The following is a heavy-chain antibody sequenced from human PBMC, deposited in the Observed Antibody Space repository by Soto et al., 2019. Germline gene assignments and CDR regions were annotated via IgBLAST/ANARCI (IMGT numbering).Heavy chain of an antibody. V-gene: IGHV1-69*02. J-gene: IGHJ4*02. CDR3: AITYCRDNSCPRDFDF. D-gene: IGHD2-21*01. CDR2: FIPILDMA. CDR1: GGTFNTYT. Sequence: QVVQSGAEVKKPEASVKVSCKPSGGTFNTYTGNLVRLAPGHGLEWMGRFIPILDMANYAQKFQDRVTITADRSTFTAYMELNSLTSDDTAVYYCAITYCRDNSCPRDFDFWGPGTRVTVSS.